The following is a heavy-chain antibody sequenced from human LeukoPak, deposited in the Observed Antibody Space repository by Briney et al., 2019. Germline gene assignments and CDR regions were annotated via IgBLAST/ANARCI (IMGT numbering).Heavy chain of an antibody. CDR2: IIPIFGTA. Sequence: SVNVSCKASVGTFSSYAISWVRQAPGQGLEGMGGIIPIFGTANYAQKFQGRVTITADTSTDTAYMELRSLRSEDTAVYYCATEGKMLRGVYTDFWGQGTLVTVSS. V-gene: IGHV1-69*06. D-gene: IGHD3-10*01. J-gene: IGHJ4*02. CDR1: VGTFSSYA. CDR3: ATEGKMLRGVYTDF.